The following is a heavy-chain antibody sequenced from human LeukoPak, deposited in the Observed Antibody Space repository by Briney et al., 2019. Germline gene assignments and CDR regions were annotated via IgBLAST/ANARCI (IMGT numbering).Heavy chain of an antibody. Sequence: WASVKLSCKASGGTVSSYAIGWVRQAPGQGLEWMGRIIPILGIANYAQKFQGRVTITADKSTSTAYMELSSLRSEDTAVYYYARKSYYYDSSGYHFDYWGQGTLVTVSS. CDR1: GGTVSSYA. CDR3: ARKSYYYDSSGYHFDY. CDR2: IIPILGIA. D-gene: IGHD3-22*01. J-gene: IGHJ4*02. V-gene: IGHV1-69*04.